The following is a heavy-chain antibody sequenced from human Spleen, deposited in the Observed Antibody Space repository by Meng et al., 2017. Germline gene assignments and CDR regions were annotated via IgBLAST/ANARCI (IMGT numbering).Heavy chain of an antibody. CDR3: ARDLEYYGSGSSLDY. CDR2: ISYDGSNK. D-gene: IGHD3-10*01. J-gene: IGHJ4*02. CDR1: GFTFSSYA. V-gene: IGHV3-30*01. Sequence: GESLKISCAASGFTFSSYAMHWVRQAPGKGLEWVAVISYDGSNKYYADSVKGRFTISRDNSKNTLYLQMNSLRAEDTAVYYCARDLEYYGSGSSLDYWGQGTLVTVSS.